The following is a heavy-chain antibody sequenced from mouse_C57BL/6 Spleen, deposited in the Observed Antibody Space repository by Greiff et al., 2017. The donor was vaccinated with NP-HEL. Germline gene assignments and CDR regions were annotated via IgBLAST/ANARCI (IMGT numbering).Heavy chain of an antibody. D-gene: IGHD1-1*01. CDR1: GYTFTSYT. J-gene: IGHJ4*01. V-gene: IGHV1-4*01. CDR3: ARSEYGSSARAMDY. CDR2: INPSSGYT. Sequence: QVQLQQSGAELARPGASVKMSCKASGYTFTSYTMHWVKQRPGQGLEWIGYINPSSGYTKYNQKFKDKATLTADKSSSTAYMQLSSLTSEDSAVYDCARSEYGSSARAMDYWGQGTSVTVSS.